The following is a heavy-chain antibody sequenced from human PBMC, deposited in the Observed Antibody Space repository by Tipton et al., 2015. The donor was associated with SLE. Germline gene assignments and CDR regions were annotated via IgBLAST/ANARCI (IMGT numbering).Heavy chain of an antibody. V-gene: IGHV4-39*07. CDR1: SGSISSSSYY. J-gene: IGHJ4*02. D-gene: IGHD6-6*01. Sequence: LRLSCTVSSGSISSSSYYWGWIRQPPGKGLEWIGSIYYSGSTYYNPSLKSRVTISVDTSKNQFSLKLSSVTAADTAVYYCARAGVSSSPRYFDYWGQGTLVTVSS. CDR3: ARAGVSSSPRYFDY. CDR2: IYYSGST.